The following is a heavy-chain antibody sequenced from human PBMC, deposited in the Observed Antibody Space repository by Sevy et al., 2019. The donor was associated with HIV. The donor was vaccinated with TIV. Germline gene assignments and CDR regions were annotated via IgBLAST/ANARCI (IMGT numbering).Heavy chain of an antibody. J-gene: IGHJ6*03. CDR3: ARGGAGRQFDYYYYLDV. CDR1: GVSITRSY. CDR2: VYYTGKT. V-gene: IGHV4-59*01. D-gene: IGHD6-6*01. Sequence: SETLSLTCNVSGVSITRSYWNWIRQTPGKGLEWIAFVYYTGKTNYNPSLKSRVTVSLDTSKSQLSLKLSSVTAADTAVYYCARGGAGRQFDYYYYLDVWGKGTTVTVSS.